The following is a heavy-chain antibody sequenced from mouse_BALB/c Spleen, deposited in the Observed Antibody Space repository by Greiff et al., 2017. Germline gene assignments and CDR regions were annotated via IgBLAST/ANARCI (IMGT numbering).Heavy chain of an antibody. CDR1: GYTFTSYW. V-gene: IGHV1-7*01. CDR2: INPSTGYT. J-gene: IGHJ2*01. CDR3: ARLITTDD. D-gene: IGHD2-4*01. Sequence: VQLQQSGAELAKPGASVKMSCKASGYTFTSYWMHWVKQRPGQGLEWIGYINPSTGYTEYNQKFKDKATLTADKSSSTAYMQLSSLTSEDSAVYCCARLITTDDWGQGTTLTVSS.